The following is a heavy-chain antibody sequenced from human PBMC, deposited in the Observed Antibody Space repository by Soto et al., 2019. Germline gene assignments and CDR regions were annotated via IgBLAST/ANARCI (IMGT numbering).Heavy chain of an antibody. V-gene: IGHV3-30*09. CDR2: ISYDGNNE. J-gene: IGHJ5*02. CDR3: AREPSTPYWRGPEHH. Sequence: QVQMVEAGGGLVQPGRSLRLTCTASGFNFNRFAIHWVRQAPGKGLEWVAVISYDGNNEYVAVPLRDRFAISRDNSQNTLFLQIADVRVEDTARYYCAREPSTPYWRGPEHHWGQGSLFIVSS. D-gene: IGHD2-21*01. CDR1: GFNFNRFA.